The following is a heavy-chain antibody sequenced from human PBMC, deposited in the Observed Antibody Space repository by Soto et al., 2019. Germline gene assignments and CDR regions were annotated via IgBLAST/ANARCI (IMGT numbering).Heavy chain of an antibody. CDR1: GFTFSSYA. Sequence: EVQLLESGGGLVQPGGSLRLSCAASGFTFSSYAMGWVRQAPGKGLEWVSAISGSGGSTYYADSVKGRFTISRDNSKNTLYLQMNSLRAEDTAVYYCAGRMVWIQLWLREYYFDYWGQGTLVTVSS. V-gene: IGHV3-23*01. CDR3: AGRMVWIQLWLREYYFDY. D-gene: IGHD5-18*01. CDR2: ISGSGGST. J-gene: IGHJ4*02.